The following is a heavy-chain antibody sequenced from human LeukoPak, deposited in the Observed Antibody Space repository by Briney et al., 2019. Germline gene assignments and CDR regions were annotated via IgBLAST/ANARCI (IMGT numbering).Heavy chain of an antibody. CDR3: ARLASGSYGPLTPFDY. Sequence: SGTLSLTCTVSGGSISSYYWSWIRQPPGKGLEWIGDIYYSGSTNYNPSLKSRVTISVDTSKKQFSLKLSSVTAADTAVYYCARLASGSYGPLTPFDYWGQGTLVTVSS. J-gene: IGHJ4*02. CDR2: IYYSGST. CDR1: GGSISSYY. D-gene: IGHD1-26*01. V-gene: IGHV4-59*08.